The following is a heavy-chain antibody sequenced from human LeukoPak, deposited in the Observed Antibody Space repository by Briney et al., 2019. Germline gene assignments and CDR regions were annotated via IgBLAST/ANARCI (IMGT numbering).Heavy chain of an antibody. CDR2: IYYSGST. D-gene: IGHD5-18*01. J-gene: IGHJ4*02. CDR3: ARQSGYSYGSGD. V-gene: IGHV4-39*01. Sequence: SETLSLTCTVSGGSISSSSYSWGWIRQPPGKGLEWIGSIYYSGSTYYNPSLKSRVTISVDTSKNQFSLKLSSVTAADTAVYYCARQSGYSYGSGDWGQGTLVTVSS. CDR1: GGSISSSSYS.